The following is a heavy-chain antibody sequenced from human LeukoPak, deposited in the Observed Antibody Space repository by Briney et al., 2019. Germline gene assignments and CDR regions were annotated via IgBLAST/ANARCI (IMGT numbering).Heavy chain of an antibody. Sequence: GASVKVSCKASGYTFTNFDINWVRQATGQGLEWMGWMNPNTGNAGYAQKFQDRVTITWDASISTAYMDLSSLRSEDTAFYYCARDGVGWETTSWGQGTLVTVSS. V-gene: IGHV1-8*03. CDR1: GYTFTNFD. CDR2: MNPNTGNA. J-gene: IGHJ5*02. D-gene: IGHD1-26*01. CDR3: ARDGVGWETTS.